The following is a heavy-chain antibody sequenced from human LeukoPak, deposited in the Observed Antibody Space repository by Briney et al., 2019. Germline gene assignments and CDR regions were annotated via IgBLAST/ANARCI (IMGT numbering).Heavy chain of an antibody. CDR2: INPNSGGT. D-gene: IGHD6-13*01. V-gene: IGHV1-2*02. Sequence: GASVKVSCKASGYTFTGYYMHWVRQAPGQGLEWMGWINPNSGGTNYAQKFQGRVTMTTDTSTSTAYMELRSLRSDDTAVYYCARDAHQIAGHYYYYGMDVWGQGTTVTVSS. CDR3: ARDAHQIAGHYYYYGMDV. J-gene: IGHJ6*02. CDR1: GYTFTGYY.